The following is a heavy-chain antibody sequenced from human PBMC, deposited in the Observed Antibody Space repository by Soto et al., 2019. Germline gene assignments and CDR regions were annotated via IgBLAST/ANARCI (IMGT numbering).Heavy chain of an antibody. CDR3: SRVGSRWEWSYTYYGIDV. D-gene: IGHD3-3*01. CDR2: IIPIVGTA. J-gene: IGHJ6*02. V-gene: IGHV1-69*06. CDR1: GGTFSSYA. Sequence: QVQLLQSGAEVKKPGSSVKVSCKASGGTFSSYAISWVRQAPGQGLEWMGVIIPIVGTATYSQKFQGRVTITAHKSTSTAYLELRNLRSEDTAVYDCSRVGSRWEWSYTYYGIDVGGQGTTVTVSS.